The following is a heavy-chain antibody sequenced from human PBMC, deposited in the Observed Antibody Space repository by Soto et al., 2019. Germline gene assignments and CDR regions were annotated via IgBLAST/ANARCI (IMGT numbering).Heavy chain of an antibody. J-gene: IGHJ4*02. CDR2: IYYSGST. D-gene: IGHD1-20*01. CDR3: ARRKTYKGFDY. V-gene: IGHV4-39*01. Sequence: PSETLSLTCTVSGGSISSSSYYWGWIRQPPGKGLEWIGSIYYSGSTYYNPSLKSRVTISVDTSKNQFSLKLSSVTAADTAVYYCARRKTYKGFDYWGQGTLVTVYS. CDR1: GGSISSSSYY.